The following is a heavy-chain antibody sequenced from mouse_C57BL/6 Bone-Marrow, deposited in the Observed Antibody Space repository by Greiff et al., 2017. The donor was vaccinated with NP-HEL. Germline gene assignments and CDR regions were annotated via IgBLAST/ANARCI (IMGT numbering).Heavy chain of an antibody. D-gene: IGHD3-2*02. Sequence: EVKLVESGGGLVKPGGSLKLSCAASGFTFSSYTMSWVRQTPEKRLEWVATISGGGGNTYYPDSVKGRFTISRDNAKNTLYLQMSSLRSEDTALYYCARRPLRVYYFDYWGQGTTLTVSS. J-gene: IGHJ2*01. V-gene: IGHV5-9*01. CDR1: GFTFSSYT. CDR2: ISGGGGNT. CDR3: ARRPLRVYYFDY.